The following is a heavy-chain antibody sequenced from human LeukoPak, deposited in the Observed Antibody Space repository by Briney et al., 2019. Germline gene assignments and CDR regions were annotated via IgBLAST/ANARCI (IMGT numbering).Heavy chain of an antibody. CDR1: GGSFSGYY. Sequence: SETLSLTCAVYGGSFSGYYWSWIRQPPGKGLEWIGEINHSGSTNYNPSLKSRVTISVDTSKNQFSLKLSSVTAADTAVYYCARTPIVGAYYDYRGQGTLVTVSS. D-gene: IGHD1-26*01. CDR3: ARTPIVGAYYDY. V-gene: IGHV4-34*01. CDR2: INHSGST. J-gene: IGHJ4*02.